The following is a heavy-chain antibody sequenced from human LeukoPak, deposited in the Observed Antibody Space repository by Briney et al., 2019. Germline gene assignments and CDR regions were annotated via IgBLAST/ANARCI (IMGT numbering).Heavy chain of an antibody. CDR3: ARLRIENTPDY. CDR2: INHSGST. J-gene: IGHJ4*02. D-gene: IGHD2-15*01. Sequence: SETLSLTCAVYGGSFSGYYWSWIRQPPGKGLGWIGEINHSGSTNYNPSLKSRVTISVDTSKNQFSLKLSSVTAADTAVYYCARLRIENTPDYWGQGTLVTVSS. CDR1: GGSFSGYY. V-gene: IGHV4-34*01.